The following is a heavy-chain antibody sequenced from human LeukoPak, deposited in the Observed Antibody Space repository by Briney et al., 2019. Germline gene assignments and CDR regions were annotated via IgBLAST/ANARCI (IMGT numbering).Heavy chain of an antibody. J-gene: IGHJ4*02. CDR2: ISSNGGST. CDR1: GFTFSSYA. Sequence: GGSLRLSCATSGFTFSSYAMHWVRQAPGKGLKYVSAISSNGGSTYYANSVKGRFTISRDNSKNTLYLQMGSLRAEDMAVYYCARQAKNDFWNGYYFDYWGQGTLVTVSS. CDR3: ARQAKNDFWNGYYFDY. D-gene: IGHD3-3*01. V-gene: IGHV3-64*01.